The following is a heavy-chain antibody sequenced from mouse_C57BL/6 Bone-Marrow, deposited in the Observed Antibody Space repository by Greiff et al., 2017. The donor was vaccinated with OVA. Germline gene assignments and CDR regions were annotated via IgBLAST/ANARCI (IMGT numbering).Heavy chain of an antibody. J-gene: IGHJ4*01. CDR2: IDPANDNT. CDR3: ARVNVGSGFYAMDY. CDR1: GFNIKNTY. V-gene: IGHV14-3*01. D-gene: IGHD1-1*01. Sequence: VQLQQSVAELVRPGASVKLSCTASGFNIKNTYMHWVKQRPEQGLEWIGRIDPANDNTKYAPQFQGKATMTADTSPNTAYLQLSSLSSEDPAVYCCARVNVGSGFYAMDYWGQGTSVTVSS.